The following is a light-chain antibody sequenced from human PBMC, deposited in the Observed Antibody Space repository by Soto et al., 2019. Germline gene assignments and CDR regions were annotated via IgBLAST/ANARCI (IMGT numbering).Light chain of an antibody. J-gene: IGLJ2*01. Sequence: QSALTQPRSVSGSPGQSVAISCTGTSSDVGGYNYVSWYQQHPGKAPKLMIYDVNKRPSGVPDRFSGSKSGNTASLTISGLQAEDEADYYCCSYAGSYTPVVFGGGTKVTVL. V-gene: IGLV2-11*01. CDR1: SSDVGGYNY. CDR2: DVN. CDR3: CSYAGSYTPVV.